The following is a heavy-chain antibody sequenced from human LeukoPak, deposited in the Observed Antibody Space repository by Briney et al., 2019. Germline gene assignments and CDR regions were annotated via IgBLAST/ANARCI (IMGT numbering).Heavy chain of an antibody. CDR3: AGDPGRNNWFDP. CDR1: GFTFSSYR. Sequence: GGSLRLSCAASGFTFSSYRMHWVRQVPGKGLVGVSRINRDGRSTSYADSVKGRFTISRDNAKNTLYLQMNSLRAEDTAVYYCAGDPGRNNWFDPWGQGTLVTVSS. CDR2: INRDGRST. J-gene: IGHJ5*02. V-gene: IGHV3-74*01. D-gene: IGHD7-27*01.